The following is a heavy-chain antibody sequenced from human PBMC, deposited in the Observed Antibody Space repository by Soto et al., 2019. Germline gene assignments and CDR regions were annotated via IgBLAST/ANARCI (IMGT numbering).Heavy chain of an antibody. V-gene: IGHV3-23*01. J-gene: IGHJ4*02. CDR2: ISGGGGTT. D-gene: IGHD5-12*01. CDR3: AKDLVSTTKVSDY. CDR1: RFAFSSYA. Sequence: GGCLRLAWAASRFAFSSYAMSWVRQAPEKGLEWVSTISGGGGTTYYADFVKGRVTISRDNSKNTLYLQMNSLRAEDTAVYYCAKDLVSTTKVSDYWGQGTLVTV.